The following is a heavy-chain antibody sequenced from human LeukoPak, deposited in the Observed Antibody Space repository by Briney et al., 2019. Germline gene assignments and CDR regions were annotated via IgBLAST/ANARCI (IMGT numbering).Heavy chain of an antibody. CDR2: IYYSGSS. V-gene: IGHV4-39*01. J-gene: IGHJ4*02. Sequence: SSETLSLTCSVSGGSISSSSSYWGWIRQPPGKGLEWIGSIYYSGSSFDNPALKSRVTISVDTPKNQFSLKLSSVTAADTAVYYCARHRSGWLQSSFDYWGQGTLVTVSS. CDR1: GGSISSSSSY. D-gene: IGHD5-24*01. CDR3: ARHRSGWLQSSFDY.